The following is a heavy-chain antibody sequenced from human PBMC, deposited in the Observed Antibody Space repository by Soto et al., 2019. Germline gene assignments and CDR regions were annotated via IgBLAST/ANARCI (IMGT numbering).Heavy chain of an antibody. CDR1: GFSLITSGVG. V-gene: IGHV2-5*02. D-gene: IGHD3-16*01. Sequence: QITLKESGPTLVKPTQTLTLTCTISGFSLITSGVGVGWIRQPPGKALEWLALIYWDDDKRYSPSLKSRLTIPKAPSKNQVVLTMTNMDPVDTATYYCAHYFTGCFTWGRGALVTVSS. CDR3: AHYFTGCFT. CDR2: IYWDDDK. J-gene: IGHJ5*02.